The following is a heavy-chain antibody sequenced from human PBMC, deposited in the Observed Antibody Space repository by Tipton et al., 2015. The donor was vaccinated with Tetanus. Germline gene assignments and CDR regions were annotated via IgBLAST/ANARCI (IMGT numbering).Heavy chain of an antibody. D-gene: IGHD3-3*01. Sequence: TLSFTCSVSGGSISYYYWSWIRQPPGKGPEWLAYTSPSGRTNSNYSLKSRITISQDMSKNQFSLRLASVTAADTAVYYCVRANYEFPKKGPFDSWGQGALVIVSS. V-gene: IGHV4-59*01. J-gene: IGHJ4*02. CDR1: GGSISYYY. CDR2: TSPSGRT. CDR3: VRANYEFPKKGPFDS.